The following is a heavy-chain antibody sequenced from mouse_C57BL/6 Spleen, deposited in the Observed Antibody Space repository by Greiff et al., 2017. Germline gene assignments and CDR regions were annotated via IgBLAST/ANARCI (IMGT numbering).Heavy chain of an antibody. V-gene: IGHV1-82*01. J-gene: IGHJ4*01. D-gene: IGHD1-1*01. CDR1: GYAFSSSW. CDR3: ASFYYYGRTYAMDY. Sequence: QVHVKQSGPELVKPGASVKISCKASGYAFSSSWMNWVKQRPGKGLEWIGRIYPGDGDTNYNGKFKGKATLTADKSSSTAYMQLSSLTSEDSAVYFCASFYYYGRTYAMDYWGQGTSVTVSS. CDR2: IYPGDGDT.